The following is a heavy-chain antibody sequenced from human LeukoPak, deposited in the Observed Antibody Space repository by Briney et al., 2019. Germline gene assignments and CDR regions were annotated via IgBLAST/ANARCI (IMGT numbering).Heavy chain of an antibody. D-gene: IGHD5-12*01. CDR3: TSLNSGYGGWFDH. Sequence: SETLSLTCTVSGGSISSFYWSWFYWSWIRQPPGRGLEWIGYIYFIGSTNYNPSLKSRVTISVDTSKNQFSLKLSSVTAADTAVYYCTSLNSGYGGWFDHWGQGTLVTVSS. CDR2: IYFIGST. V-gene: IGHV4-61*08. J-gene: IGHJ5*02. CDR1: GGSISS.